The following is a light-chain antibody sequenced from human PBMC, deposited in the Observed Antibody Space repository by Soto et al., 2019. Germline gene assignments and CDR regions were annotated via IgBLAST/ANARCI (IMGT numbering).Light chain of an antibody. CDR2: GVT. J-gene: IGLJ1*01. V-gene: IGLV2-14*03. Sequence: QSVLTQPASVSGSPGQSITISCTGTSSDVGGYNYVSWYQQHPGKAPKLIIYGVTNRLSGVSNRFSASKSGNTASLAISGLQAEDEADYYCSSYTTSSTYVFGTGTKVT. CDR1: SSDVGGYNY. CDR3: SSYTTSSTYV.